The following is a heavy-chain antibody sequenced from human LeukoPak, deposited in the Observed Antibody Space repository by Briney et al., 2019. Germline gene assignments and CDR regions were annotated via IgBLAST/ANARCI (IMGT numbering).Heavy chain of an antibody. CDR1: GYTFTGYY. J-gene: IGHJ6*03. Sequence: ASVKVSSKASGYTFTGYYMHWVRQAPGQGLEWMGWINPSSGGTNYAQKFQGRVTMTRDTSISTAYMELSRLRSDDTAVYYCARRSPPWLPNDTDDYYYYYMDVWGTGTTVTVSS. D-gene: IGHD6-19*01. CDR2: INPSSGGT. CDR3: ARRSPPWLPNDTDDYYYYYMDV. V-gene: IGHV1-2*02.